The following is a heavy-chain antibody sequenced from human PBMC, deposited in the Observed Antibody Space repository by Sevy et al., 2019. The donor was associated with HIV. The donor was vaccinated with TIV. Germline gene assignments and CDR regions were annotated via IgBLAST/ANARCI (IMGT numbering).Heavy chain of an antibody. J-gene: IGHJ4*02. CDR2: IYPGDSHT. CDR3: ARGTTVTRIDY. V-gene: IGHV5-51*01. Sequence: GESLKISCKGSGYSFTSYCIGWVRQMPGKGLEWMGIIYPGDSHTRYSPSFQGQVTISADKSISTAYLQWSSLKASDTAMYFCARGTTVTRIDYWGQGTLVTVSS. CDR1: GYSFTSYC. D-gene: IGHD4-17*01.